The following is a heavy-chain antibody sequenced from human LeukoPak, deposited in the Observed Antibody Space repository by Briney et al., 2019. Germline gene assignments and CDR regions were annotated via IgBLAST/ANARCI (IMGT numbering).Heavy chain of an antibody. CDR1: GFTFGRNV. J-gene: IGHJ6*03. D-gene: IGHD3/OR15-3a*01. V-gene: IGHV3-30*01. Sequence: GRSLRLSCVASGFTFGRNVLHWVRQAPGKGLEWVAPISYDGNNKFHADSVKGRFTISRENSRNTVYLQMDSLRPEDTAVYHCAKGGIPTGPYYYFYYMDVWGNGTTVTVSS. CDR2: ISYDGNNK. CDR3: AKGGIPTGPYYYFYYMDV.